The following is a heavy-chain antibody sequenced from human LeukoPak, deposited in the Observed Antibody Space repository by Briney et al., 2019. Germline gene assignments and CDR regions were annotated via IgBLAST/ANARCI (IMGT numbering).Heavy chain of an antibody. J-gene: IGHJ4*02. CDR3: ARDSRLYYDFWSGYYTGFDY. D-gene: IGHD3-3*01. CDR2: IKQDGSEK. CDR1: GFTFSHYG. V-gene: IGHV3-7*01. Sequence: GTSLRLSCAASGFTFSHYGIHWVRQAPGKGLEWVANIKQDGSEKYYVDSVKGRFTISRDNAKNSLYLQMNSLRAEDTAVYYCARDSRLYYDFWSGYYTGFDYWGQGTLVNVSS.